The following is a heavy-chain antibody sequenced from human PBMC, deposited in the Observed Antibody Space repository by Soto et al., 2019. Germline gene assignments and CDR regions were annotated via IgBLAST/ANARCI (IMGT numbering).Heavy chain of an antibody. D-gene: IGHD3-22*01. CDR1: GFTFSNYG. CDR3: AKETPLQRRYYDGSGYYYFDY. Sequence: QVQLVDSGGGVVQPGRSLRLSCAASGFTFSNYGMHWVRQAPGKGLEWVALISYDRSAIYYADSVKGRFTISRDNSKTTMYLQMNSLRAEDTAVYYCAKETPLQRRYYDGSGYYYFDYWGQGTLVTVSS. V-gene: IGHV3-30*18. J-gene: IGHJ4*02. CDR2: ISYDRSAI.